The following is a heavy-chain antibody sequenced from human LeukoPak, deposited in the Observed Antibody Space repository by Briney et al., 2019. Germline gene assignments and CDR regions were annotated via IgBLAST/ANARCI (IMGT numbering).Heavy chain of an antibody. CDR3: ARDWDCSSTSCFLSDAFDI. D-gene: IGHD2-2*01. CDR1: GFTFSSYA. V-gene: IGHV3-23*01. Sequence: GGSLRLSCAASGFTFSSYAMSWVRQAPGKGLEWVSAISGSGGSTYYADSVKGRFTISRDNSKNTLYLQMNSLRAEDTAVYYCARDWDCSSTSCFLSDAFDIWGQGTMVTVSS. J-gene: IGHJ3*02. CDR2: ISGSGGST.